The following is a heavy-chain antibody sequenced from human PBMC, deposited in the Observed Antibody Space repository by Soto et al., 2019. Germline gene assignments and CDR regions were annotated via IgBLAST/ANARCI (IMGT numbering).Heavy chain of an antibody. J-gene: IGHJ5*02. CDR1: GYTFTSYG. D-gene: IGHD3-10*01. CDR2: ISAYNGNT. V-gene: IGHV1-18*01. CDR3: ARGAVLWFGNDNWFDP. Sequence: ASVKVSCKASGYTFTSYGISWVRQAPGQGLEWMGWISAYNGNTNYAQKLQGRVTMTTDTSTSTAYMELRSLRSDDTAVYYCARGAVLWFGNDNWFDPWGQGTLVTVSS.